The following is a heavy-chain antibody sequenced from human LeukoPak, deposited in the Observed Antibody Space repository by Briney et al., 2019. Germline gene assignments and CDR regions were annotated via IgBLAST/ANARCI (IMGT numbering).Heavy chain of an antibody. CDR3: VRDMGAAVAGPLHPYYLDC. Sequence: GGSLRLSCAASGFTFDAHAMHWVRQVPGKGLEWVSGITSDGNHRRYADAVKDRFTISRDNSKNSLYLQLNNLGAEDTAFYYCVRDMGAAVAGPLHPYYLDCWGQGTLVTVS. J-gene: IGHJ4*02. CDR1: GFTFDAHA. V-gene: IGHV3-9*01. CDR2: ITSDGNHR. D-gene: IGHD6-19*01.